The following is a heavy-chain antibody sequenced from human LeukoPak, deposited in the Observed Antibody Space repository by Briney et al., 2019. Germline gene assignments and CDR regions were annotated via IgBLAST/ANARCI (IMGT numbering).Heavy chain of an antibody. V-gene: IGHV4-4*02. CDR3: ATGGSSGYYYYIDY. CDR2: IYHGGST. J-gene: IGHJ4*02. D-gene: IGHD3-22*01. CDR1: GGSISNNNW. Sequence: SETLSLTCAVSGGSISNNNWWSWVRQPPGMGLEWIGEIYHGGSTNYNPSLKSRVTMSVDRSKNQFSLKLSSVTAADTAVYYCATGGSSGYYYYIDYWGQGTLVTVSS.